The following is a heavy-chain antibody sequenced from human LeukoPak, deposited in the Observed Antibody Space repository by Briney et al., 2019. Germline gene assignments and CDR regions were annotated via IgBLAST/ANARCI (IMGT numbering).Heavy chain of an antibody. CDR3: ARHFYYYDSSGYSFEY. V-gene: IGHV4-39*01. Sequence: SSETLSLTCTVSGASISTDVYYWGWIRQPPEKGLEWIGSIYYSGRAYYNPSLKSRVTISVDTSKNQFSLNLSSVTAADTAMYYCARHFYYYDSSGYSFEYWGHGTLVTVSS. CDR2: IYYSGRA. CDR1: GASISTDVYY. D-gene: IGHD3-22*01. J-gene: IGHJ4*01.